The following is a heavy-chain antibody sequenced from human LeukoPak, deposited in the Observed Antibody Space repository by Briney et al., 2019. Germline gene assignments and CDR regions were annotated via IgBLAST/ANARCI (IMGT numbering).Heavy chain of an antibody. D-gene: IGHD6-13*01. Sequence: ASVKVSCKASGYTFTGYYMHWVRQAPGQGLEWMGWINPNSGGTNYAQKFQGRVTMTRDTSISTAYMELSRLRSDDTAVYYCARDIIAAAGIPFDYWGQGTLVTVSS. J-gene: IGHJ4*02. CDR2: INPNSGGT. CDR3: ARDIIAAAGIPFDY. V-gene: IGHV1-2*02. CDR1: GYTFTGYY.